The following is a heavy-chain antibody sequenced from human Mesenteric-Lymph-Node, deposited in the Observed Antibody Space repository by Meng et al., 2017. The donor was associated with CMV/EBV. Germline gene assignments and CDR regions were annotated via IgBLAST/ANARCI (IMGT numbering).Heavy chain of an antibody. CDR3: AKDSFAWLTFFDY. CDR1: GFTFDDYA. V-gene: IGHV3-9*01. D-gene: IGHD3-22*01. J-gene: IGHJ4*02. Sequence: GGSLRLSCAASGFTFDDYAMHWVRQAPGKGLEWVSGISWNSGSIGYADSVKGRFTISRDNAKNSLYLQMNSLRAEDTALYYCAKDSFAWLTFFDYWGQGTLVTVSS. CDR2: ISWNSGSI.